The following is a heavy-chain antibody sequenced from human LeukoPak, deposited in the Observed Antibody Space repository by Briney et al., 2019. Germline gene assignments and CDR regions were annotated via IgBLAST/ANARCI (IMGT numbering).Heavy chain of an antibody. CDR3: ASVRGAFDI. Sequence: SETLSLTCTVAGGSISSYYWSWIRQPPGKGLEWIGYMYYSGSPNYNPSLESRGTISVDTSKNQFSLKLTSVTAADTAVYYCASVRGAFDIWGQGTMVTVSS. V-gene: IGHV4-59*08. CDR2: MYYSGSP. CDR1: GGSISSYY. J-gene: IGHJ3*02. D-gene: IGHD5-24*01.